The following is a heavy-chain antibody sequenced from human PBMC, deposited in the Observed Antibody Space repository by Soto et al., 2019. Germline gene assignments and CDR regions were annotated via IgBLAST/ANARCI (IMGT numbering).Heavy chain of an antibody. CDR2: IWYDGSNK. CDR1: GFTFSSFG. J-gene: IGHJ6*02. CDR3: AREVTILWCGESSPSGMDV. Sequence: GGSLRLCCAASGFTFSSFGMHWVRQAPGKGLEWVAVIWYDGSNKYYADSVKGRFTISRDNSKNTLYLQMNSLRAEDTAVYYCAREVTILWCGESSPSGMDVWGQGTTVTVSS. D-gene: IGHD3-10*01. V-gene: IGHV3-33*01.